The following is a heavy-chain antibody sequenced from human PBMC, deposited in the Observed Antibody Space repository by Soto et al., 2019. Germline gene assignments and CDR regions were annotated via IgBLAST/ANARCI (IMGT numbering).Heavy chain of an antibody. Sequence: GGSLRLSCAVSGFTFSSYSMNWGRQPPGKGLEWVSSISSSSYIYYSDSVKGRFTISRDNAKNSLYLHMNSLRADDTAVYYCAREHCRGGSCYDYYYYYGMDVWGQGTTVTVSS. V-gene: IGHV3-21*01. CDR3: AREHCRGGSCYDYYYYYGMDV. J-gene: IGHJ6*02. D-gene: IGHD2-15*01. CDR2: ISSSSYI. CDR1: GFTFSSYS.